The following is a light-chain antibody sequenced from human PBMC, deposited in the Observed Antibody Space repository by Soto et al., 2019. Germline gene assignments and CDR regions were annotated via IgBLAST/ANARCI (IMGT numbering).Light chain of an antibody. CDR1: QSVSGSY. CDR2: GAS. Sequence: EIVLTQSPGTLSLSPGERAILSCRASQSVSGSYVAWYQQKPGQAPRLLIYGASRRPTGISDRFSGSGSGTDFTLTISGLEPEDFAVYYCQQYGGSPTFGQGTKLEIK. CDR3: QQYGGSPT. V-gene: IGKV3-20*01. J-gene: IGKJ2*01.